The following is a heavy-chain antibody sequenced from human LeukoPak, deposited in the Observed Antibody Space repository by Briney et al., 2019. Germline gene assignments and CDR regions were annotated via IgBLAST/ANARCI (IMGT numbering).Heavy chain of an antibody. V-gene: IGHV1-46*01. Sequence: ASVKVSCKASGYTFTSYYMHWVRQAPGQGLEWMGIINPSGGSTSYAQKFQGRVTMTRNTSISTAYMELSSLRSEDTAVYYCATRSNITMVRGVLPYYYYYYMDVWGKGTTVTISS. CDR3: ATRSNITMVRGVLPYYYYYYMDV. CDR2: INPSGGST. D-gene: IGHD3-10*01. J-gene: IGHJ6*03. CDR1: GYTFTSYY.